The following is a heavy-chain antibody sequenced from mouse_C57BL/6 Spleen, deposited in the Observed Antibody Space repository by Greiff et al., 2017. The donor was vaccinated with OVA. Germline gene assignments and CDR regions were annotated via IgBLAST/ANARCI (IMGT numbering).Heavy chain of an antibody. CDR2: IYPGSGST. Sequence: QVQLQQPGAELVKPGASVKMSCKASGYTFTSYWITWVKQRPGQGLEWIGDIYPGSGSTNYNEKFKSKATLTVDTSSSTAYMQRSSLTSEDSAVYYCTRSITTVDWYFDVWGTGTTVTVSS. V-gene: IGHV1-55*01. CDR1: GYTFTSYW. D-gene: IGHD1-1*01. J-gene: IGHJ1*03. CDR3: TRSITTVDWYFDV.